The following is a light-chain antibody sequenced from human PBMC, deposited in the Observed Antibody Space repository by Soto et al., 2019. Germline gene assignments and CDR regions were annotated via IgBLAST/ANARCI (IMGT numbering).Light chain of an antibody. CDR2: HTS. J-gene: IGKJ4*01. CDR3: QQYGSSLLT. V-gene: IGKV3-20*01. CDR1: QSVSSSN. Sequence: ESVLTQSPGTLSLSPGERATLSCRASQSVSSSNLAWYQHKPGRAPRLLVYHTSTRATGIPDRFSGSGSGTDFTLTISRLEPEDFAVYYCQQYGSSLLTFGGGTKVEIK.